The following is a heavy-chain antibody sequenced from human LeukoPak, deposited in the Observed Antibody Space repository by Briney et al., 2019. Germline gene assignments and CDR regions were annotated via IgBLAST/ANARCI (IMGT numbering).Heavy chain of an antibody. D-gene: IGHD3-10*01. Sequence: SETLSLTCTVSGGSISSYYWSWIRQPAGKGLGWIGRIYTSGSTNYNPSLKSRVTMSVDTSKNQFSLKLSSVTAADTAVYYCAREVGPWYYYGSGSYGMDVWGQGTTVTVSS. J-gene: IGHJ6*02. CDR2: IYTSGST. CDR3: AREVGPWYYYGSGSYGMDV. V-gene: IGHV4-4*07. CDR1: GGSISSYY.